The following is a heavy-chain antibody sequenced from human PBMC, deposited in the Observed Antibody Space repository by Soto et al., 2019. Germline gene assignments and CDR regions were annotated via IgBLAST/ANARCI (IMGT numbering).Heavy chain of an antibody. CDR1: GFTFSRNG. V-gene: IGHV3-30*03. CDR2: VSYDGSKK. D-gene: IGHD1-26*01. Sequence: QVQLVESGGGVVQPGTSLRLTCAGSGFTFSRNGMHWVRQAPGKGLEWVALVSYDGSKKYYVDSVKGRFTMSRDNSENTLYLQMNSRRAEDTAVYYCARGVGGSMSANSGKYDSWGQATLVTVSS. CDR3: ARGVGGSMSANSGKYDS. J-gene: IGHJ5*01.